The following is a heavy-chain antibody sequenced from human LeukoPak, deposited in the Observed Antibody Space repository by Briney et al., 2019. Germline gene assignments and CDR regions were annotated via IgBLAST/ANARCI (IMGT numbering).Heavy chain of an antibody. CDR2: ISSLSGTI. J-gene: IGHJ4*02. V-gene: IGHV3-48*01. D-gene: IGHD1-26*01. Sequence: GGSLRLSCAASGFTFSSYSMNWVRQAPGKGLEWVSYISSLSGTINYADSVKGRFIISRDNAKNSMFLQMNSLRAEDTAVYYCVRVGWSGSYSDKYFDYWGQGTLVTVSS. CDR1: GFTFSSYS. CDR3: VRVGWSGSYSDKYFDY.